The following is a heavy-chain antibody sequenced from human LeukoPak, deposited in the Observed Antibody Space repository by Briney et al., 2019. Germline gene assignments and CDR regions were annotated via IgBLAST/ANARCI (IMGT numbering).Heavy chain of an antibody. CDR3: ARRWAGDVVVPAAMTGRYYFDY. D-gene: IGHD2-2*01. V-gene: IGHV4-39*07. J-gene: IGHJ4*02. Sequence: SETLSLTCTVSGGSITSSSYYWGWIRQPPGKGLEWIGEINHSGSTNYNPSLKSRVTISVDTSKNQLSLKLSSVTAADTAVYYCARRWAGDVVVPAAMTGRYYFDYWGQGTLVTVSS. CDR2: INHSGST. CDR1: GGSITSSSYY.